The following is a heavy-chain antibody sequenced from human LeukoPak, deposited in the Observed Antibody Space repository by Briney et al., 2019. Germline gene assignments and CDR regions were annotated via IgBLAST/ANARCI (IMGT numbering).Heavy chain of an antibody. V-gene: IGHV3-9*01. CDR3: VKDIRTVAVPSASMLAFHI. CDR1: GFTFDDHA. J-gene: IGHJ3*02. D-gene: IGHD2-2*01. CDR2: ISWNSVSI. Sequence: PGRSLRLSCAASGFTFDDHAMHWVRQAPGKGLEWVSGISWNSVSIVYVDSVKGRFTISRDNAKNSLYLQMNSLRAEDTALYYCVKDIRTVAVPSASMLAFHIWGQGTMVTVTS.